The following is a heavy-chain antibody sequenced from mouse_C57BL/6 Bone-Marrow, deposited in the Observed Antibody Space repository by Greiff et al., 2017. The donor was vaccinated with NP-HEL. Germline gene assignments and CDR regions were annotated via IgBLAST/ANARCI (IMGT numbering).Heavy chain of an antibody. CDR3: ARGGVSLRS. CDR1: GYSITSGYY. CDR2: ISYDGSN. Sequence: EVQLQESGPGLVKPSQSLSLTCSVTGYSITSGYYWNWIRQFPGNKLEWMGYISYDGSNNYNPSLKNRISITRDTSKNQFFLKLNSVTTEDTATYYCARGGVSLRSWGQGTTLTVSS. D-gene: IGHD1-1*01. J-gene: IGHJ2*01. V-gene: IGHV3-6*01.